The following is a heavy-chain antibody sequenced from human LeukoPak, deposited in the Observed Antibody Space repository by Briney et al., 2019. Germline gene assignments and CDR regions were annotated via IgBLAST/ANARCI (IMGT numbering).Heavy chain of an antibody. CDR3: ARDTLGSERWLHKWEGYYFDY. J-gene: IGHJ4*02. D-gene: IGHD5-24*01. CDR1: GFTFSSYW. V-gene: IGHV3-7*01. Sequence: GGSLRLSCAASGFTFSSYWMSWVRQAPGKGLEWVGNIKQDAGEKYYVDSVNGRFTISRDNAKNSLYLQMNSLRAEDTAFYYCARDTLGSERWLHKWEGYYFDYWGQGTLVTVSS. CDR2: IKQDAGEK.